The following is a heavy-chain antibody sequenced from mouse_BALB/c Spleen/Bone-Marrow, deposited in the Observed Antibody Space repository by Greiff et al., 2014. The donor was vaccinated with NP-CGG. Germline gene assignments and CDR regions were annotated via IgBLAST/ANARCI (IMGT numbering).Heavy chain of an antibody. V-gene: IGHV1-14*01. J-gene: IGHJ2*01. CDR3: AREVVATDYFDY. CDR1: RYTFTSYV. Sequence: VQLKESGPELVRPGASVKMSCKASRYTFTSYVLHWVGQKPGQGLEWIGFMNPFNDGTKYNEKFKGKATLTSDKSSSTAYMELSSLTSEDSAVYYCAREVVATDYFDYWGQGTTLTVSS. CDR2: MNPFNDGT. D-gene: IGHD1-1*01.